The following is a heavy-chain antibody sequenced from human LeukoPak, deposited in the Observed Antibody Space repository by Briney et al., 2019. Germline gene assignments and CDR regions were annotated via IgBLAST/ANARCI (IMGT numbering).Heavy chain of an antibody. CDR1: GGSISSSSYY. Sequence: SETLSLTCTVSGGSISSSSYYWGWIRQPPGKGLEWIGSIYYSGSTYYNPSLKSRVTISVDTSKNQFSLKLSSVTAADTAVYYCARAVPSPGSYWRGTTEYNFDYWGQGTLVTVSS. V-gene: IGHV4-39*07. J-gene: IGHJ4*02. CDR2: IYYSGST. CDR3: ARAVPSPGSYWRGTTEYNFDY. D-gene: IGHD1-26*01.